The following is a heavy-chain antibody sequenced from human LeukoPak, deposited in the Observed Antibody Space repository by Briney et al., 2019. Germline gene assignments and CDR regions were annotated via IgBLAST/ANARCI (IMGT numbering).Heavy chain of an antibody. CDR1: GFSLSTSGVG. CDR2: IYRDDDK. V-gene: IGHV2-5*02. J-gene: IGHJ4*02. D-gene: IGHD2-2*01. CDR3: AHIYGAYCSSTTSCYRGVPGY. Sequence: ESGPTLVKPTQTLTLTCTFSGFSLSTSGVGVGWIRQPPGKALEWLALIYRDDDKRYSPSLKSRLTITKDTSKNQVVLTMTNMDPVDTATYCCAHIYGAYCSSTTSCYRGVPGYWGLGTLVTVSS.